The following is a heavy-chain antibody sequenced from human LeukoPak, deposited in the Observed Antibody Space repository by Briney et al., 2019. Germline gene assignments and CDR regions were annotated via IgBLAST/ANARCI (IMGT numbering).Heavy chain of an antibody. J-gene: IGHJ3*02. Sequence: SETLSLTCAVYGGSFSGYYWSWIRQPPGKGLEWIGEINHSGSTNYNPSLKSRVTISVDTSKNQFSLKLSSVTAADTAVYYCARDLDYYGSGSFFNIWGQGTMVTVSS. CDR3: ARDLDYYGSGSFFNI. CDR1: GGSFSGYY. D-gene: IGHD3-10*01. CDR2: INHSGST. V-gene: IGHV4-34*01.